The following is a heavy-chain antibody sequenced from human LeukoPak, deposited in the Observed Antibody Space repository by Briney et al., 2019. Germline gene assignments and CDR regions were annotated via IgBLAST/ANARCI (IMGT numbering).Heavy chain of an antibody. CDR3: ARGRWELLLDY. CDR2: IIPSDGFT. Sequence: ASVKVSCKASGYTFSSYYVHWVRQAPGQGLEWMGMIIPSDGFTSYAQKFQGRVTMTRDMSTSTVYMELSSLRSDDTAVYYCARGRWELLLDYWGQGTLVTVSS. V-gene: IGHV1-46*01. D-gene: IGHD1-26*01. J-gene: IGHJ4*02. CDR1: GYTFSSYY.